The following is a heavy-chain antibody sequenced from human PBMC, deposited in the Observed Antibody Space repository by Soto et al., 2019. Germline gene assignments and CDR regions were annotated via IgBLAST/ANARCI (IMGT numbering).Heavy chain of an antibody. D-gene: IGHD5-12*01. Sequence: VQLVESGGGLVQPGGSLRLSCAASGFTFSSYWMSWVRQAPGKGLEWVANIKQDGSEKYYVDSVKGRFTISRDNAKNSLYLQMNSLRAEDTAVYYCARDSSGYSGYDLPYYYYGMDVWGQGTTVTVSS. CDR2: IKQDGSEK. J-gene: IGHJ6*02. CDR3: ARDSSGYSGYDLPYYYYGMDV. V-gene: IGHV3-7*03. CDR1: GFTFSSYW.